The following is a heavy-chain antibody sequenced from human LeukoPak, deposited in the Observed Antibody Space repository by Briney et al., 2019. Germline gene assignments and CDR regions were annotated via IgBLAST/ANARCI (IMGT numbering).Heavy chain of an antibody. CDR1: GFTFGDYV. CDR2: IRTKSYGGTT. Sequence: PGRSLRLSCTASGFTFGDYVMSWVRQAPGKGLEWVGFIRTKSYGGTTHNVASVKGRFTISRDDSINVAYLEMNSLQTEDTAMYYCTRGLSYYASGSYLYWGQGTLVTVSS. V-gene: IGHV3-49*04. J-gene: IGHJ4*02. CDR3: TRGLSYYASGSYLY. D-gene: IGHD3-10*01.